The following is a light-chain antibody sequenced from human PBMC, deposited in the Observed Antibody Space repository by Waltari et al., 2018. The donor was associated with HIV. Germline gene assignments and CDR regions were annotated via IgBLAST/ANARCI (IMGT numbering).Light chain of an antibody. CDR3: CSYAGTSTWV. CDR2: DVS. Sequence: QSALTQPASVSGSPGQSITISCPGTSSDVGCYNYVSWYQQHPGKAPKLMIYDVSKRPSGVSIRFSGSKSGNTASLTISGLQAEDEADYYCCSYAGTSTWVFGGGTQLTVL. V-gene: IGLV2-23*02. J-gene: IGLJ3*02. CDR1: SSDVGCYNY.